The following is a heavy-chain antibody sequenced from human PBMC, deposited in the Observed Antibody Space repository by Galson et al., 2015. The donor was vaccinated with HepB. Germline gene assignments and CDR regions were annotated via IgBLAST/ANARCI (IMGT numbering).Heavy chain of an antibody. CDR1: GYSFTNYW. CDR2: IYPGDSDT. Sequence: QSGAEVTKPGESLKISCEGSGYSFTNYWIGWVRQMPGKGLEWMGIIYPGDSDTRYSPSFQGQVTISADKSISTAYLQWSSLKASDTAIYYCARRRGSPRWYFDLWGRGTLVTVSS. D-gene: IGHD3-10*01. CDR3: ARRRGSPRWYFDL. J-gene: IGHJ2*01. V-gene: IGHV5-51*01.